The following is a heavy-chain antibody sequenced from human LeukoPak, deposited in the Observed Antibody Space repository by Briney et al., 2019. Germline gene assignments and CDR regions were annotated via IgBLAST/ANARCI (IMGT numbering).Heavy chain of an antibody. CDR3: ARDYLRGYSSSPDAFDI. J-gene: IGHJ3*02. CDR1: GGSISSGGYY. CDR2: IYYSGST. D-gene: IGHD6-13*01. Sequence: PSETLSLTCTVSGGSISSGGYYWSWIRQHPGKGLEWTGYIYYSGSTYYNPSLKSRVTISVDTSKNQFSLKLSSVTAADTAVYYCARDYLRGYSSSPDAFDIWGQGTMVTVSS. V-gene: IGHV4-31*03.